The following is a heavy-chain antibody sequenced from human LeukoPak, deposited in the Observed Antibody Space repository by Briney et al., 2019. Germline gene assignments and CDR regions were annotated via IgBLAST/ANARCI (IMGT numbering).Heavy chain of an antibody. CDR3: ARSLSYSSGWSGTYYYYYYMDV. D-gene: IGHD6-19*01. V-gene: IGHV1-2*02. CDR2: INPNSGGT. J-gene: IGHJ6*03. Sequence: ASVKVSCKACGYTYISYDIHWVRQAPGQGLEWMGWINPNSGGTHYAQKFQGMVTMSRDTSISTAYMELSRLRSDDAAVYYCARSLSYSSGWSGTYYYYYYMDVWGKGPRSPSP. CDR1: GYTYISYD.